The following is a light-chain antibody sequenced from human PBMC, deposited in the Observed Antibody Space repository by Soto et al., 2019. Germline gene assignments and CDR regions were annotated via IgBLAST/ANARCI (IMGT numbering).Light chain of an antibody. CDR1: SSDVGGYKY. CDR2: DIR. J-gene: IGLJ1*01. CDR3: SSYTSSSTRV. Sequence: ALTQPASVSGSPGQSITISCTGTSSDVGGYKYISWYQQHPGKAPKLLIYDIRNRPSGVSDRFSGSKSGNTASLTISGLQAEDEADYYCSSYTSSSTRVFGSGTKLTVL. V-gene: IGLV2-14*03.